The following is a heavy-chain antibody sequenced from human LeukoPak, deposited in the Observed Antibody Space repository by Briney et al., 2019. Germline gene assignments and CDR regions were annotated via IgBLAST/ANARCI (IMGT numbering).Heavy chain of an antibody. CDR1: GYTFTSYG. D-gene: IGHD3-16*02. CDR3: ARVKITFGGVIDLFDY. Sequence: ASVKVSCKASGYTFTSYGISWVRQAPGQGLEWMGWISAYNGNTNYAQKLQGRVSMSTDTSTSTAYMELRSLRSDDAVVYYWARVKITFGGVIDLFDYWGQGTLVTVSS. V-gene: IGHV1-18*04. J-gene: IGHJ4*02. CDR2: ISAYNGNT.